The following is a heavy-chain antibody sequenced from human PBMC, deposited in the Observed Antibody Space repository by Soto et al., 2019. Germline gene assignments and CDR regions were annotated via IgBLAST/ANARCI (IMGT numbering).Heavy chain of an antibody. Sequence: DVQLMESGGCLVQPGGSLRLSWAASGFTFSYYWMTWVRQAPGKGLEWVANIRRDGGEEHYVASVKGRFSVSRDNAKESLNMQMNSLRTEDTAVYYCARDANYCDSSFYYDGFDIWGQGTMVTVSS. CDR1: GFTFSYYW. J-gene: IGHJ3*02. CDR3: ARDANYCDSSFYYDGFDI. CDR2: IRRDGGEE. D-gene: IGHD3-22*01. V-gene: IGHV3-7*05.